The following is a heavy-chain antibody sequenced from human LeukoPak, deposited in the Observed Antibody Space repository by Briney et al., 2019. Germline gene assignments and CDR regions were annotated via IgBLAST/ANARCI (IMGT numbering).Heavy chain of an antibody. CDR3: ARSQPAAISWFDP. CDR2: ISYNSASI. Sequence: PGGSLRLSCAASGFTFSSYAMNWLRPAPGKGLEWVSAISYNSASIYYADSVKGRFTISRDNSKNTLYLQMDSLSADDTAVYFCARSQPAAISWFDPWGQGTLVAVSS. CDR1: GFTFSSYA. J-gene: IGHJ5*02. V-gene: IGHV3-23*01. D-gene: IGHD2-2*02.